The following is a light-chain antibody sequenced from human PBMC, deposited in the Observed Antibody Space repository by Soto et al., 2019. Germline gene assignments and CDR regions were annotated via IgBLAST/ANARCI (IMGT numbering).Light chain of an antibody. J-gene: IGKJ5*01. CDR1: QSVSSN. CDR3: QQYNNWPST. CDR2: GAS. V-gene: IGKV3-15*01. Sequence: EIVMTQSPATLSVSPGERVTLSCRASQSVSSNLAWYQQKPGQAPRLLIYGASTRATGIPARFSGSGSGTEFTLTISSLQSEDFAVYYCQQYNNWPSTFGQGTRLENK.